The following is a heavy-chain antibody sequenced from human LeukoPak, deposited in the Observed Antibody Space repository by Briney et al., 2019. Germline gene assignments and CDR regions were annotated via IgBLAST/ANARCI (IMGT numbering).Heavy chain of an antibody. CDR2: INHSGST. CDR3: ARGSPPYYYGSGSRRYFDL. CDR1: GGSFSGYY. J-gene: IGHJ2*01. Sequence: SETLSLTCAVYGGSFSGYYWSWIRQPPGKGLEWIGEINHSGSTNYNPSLKSRVTISVDTSKNQFSLKLSSVIAADTAVYYCARGSPPYYYGSGSRRYFDLRGRGTLVTVSS. D-gene: IGHD3-10*01. V-gene: IGHV4-34*01.